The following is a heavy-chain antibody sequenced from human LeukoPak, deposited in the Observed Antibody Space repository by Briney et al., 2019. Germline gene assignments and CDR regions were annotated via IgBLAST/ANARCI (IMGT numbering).Heavy chain of an antibody. CDR1: GFTVSSNY. V-gene: IGHV4-34*01. CDR3: ARGAITMILGAVLVLDV. CDR2: INDSGYT. J-gene: IGHJ6*02. Sequence: PGGSLRLSCAASGFTVSSNYMSWVRQAPGKGLEWIGEINDSGYTNTIPSLKSRVTISIDTSKSQFSLRLSSVTAADTAVYYCARGAITMILGAVLVLDVWGQGTTVTVSS. D-gene: IGHD3-10*01.